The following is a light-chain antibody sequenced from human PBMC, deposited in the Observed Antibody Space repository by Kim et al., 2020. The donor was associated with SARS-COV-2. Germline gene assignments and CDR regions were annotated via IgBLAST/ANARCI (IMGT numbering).Light chain of an antibody. Sequence: ELTQPPSASGTPGQRVTISCSGSSSNIGSNSVYWYQQLPGTAPKLLIYRNNPRPSGVPDRFSGSKSGTSASLAISGLRSEDEADYYCAAWDDSLRVVF. CDR1: SSNIGSNS. V-gene: IGLV1-47*01. CDR2: RNN. J-gene: IGLJ2*01. CDR3: AAWDDSLRVV.